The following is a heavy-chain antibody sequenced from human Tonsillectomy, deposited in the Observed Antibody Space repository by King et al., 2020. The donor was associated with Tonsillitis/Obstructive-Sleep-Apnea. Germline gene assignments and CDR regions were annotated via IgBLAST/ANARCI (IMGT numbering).Heavy chain of an antibody. CDR3: ARGTLGYCTSSNCYTPFDY. J-gene: IGHJ4*02. D-gene: IGHD2-2*02. CDR2: IIPIFGTA. CDR1: GGTFSNYG. V-gene: IGHV1-69*12. Sequence: QLVQSGAEVKKPGSSVKVSCRASGGTFSNYGIAWVRQAPGQGLEWMGGIIPIFGTAIYAQKFQGRVTITADESTSTTYVELSSLRTEETALYYCARGTLGYCTSSNCYTPFDYWGQGTLVTVSS.